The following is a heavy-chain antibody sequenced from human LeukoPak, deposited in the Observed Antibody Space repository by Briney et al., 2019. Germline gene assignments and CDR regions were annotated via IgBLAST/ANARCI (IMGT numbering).Heavy chain of an antibody. D-gene: IGHD1/OR15-1a*01. CDR3: ARGSGTGTAYYFDY. CDR2: IYYSGST. Sequence: SETLSLTCAVYGGSFSGYYWSWIRQPPGKGLEWIGYIYYSGSTYYNPSLKSRVTVSVDTSKNQFSLKLSSVTAADTAVYYCARGSGTGTAYYFDYWGQGTLVTVSS. CDR1: GGSFSGYY. V-gene: IGHV4-30-4*08. J-gene: IGHJ4*02.